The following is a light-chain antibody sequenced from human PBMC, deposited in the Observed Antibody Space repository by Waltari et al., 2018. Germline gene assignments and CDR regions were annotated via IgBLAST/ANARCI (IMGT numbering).Light chain of an antibody. CDR3: QTGGHGTWV. J-gene: IGLJ3*02. CDR1: SGHSSNI. CDR2: VNSDGSP. Sequence: QLVLTQSPSASASLGASVRLTCTLDSGHSSNIVAWVQQQPEKGPRCLLTVNSDGSPTKGDEIPARFSGSSSGAERYLTISSLQSEDEADYFCQTGGHGTWVFGGGTKLTVL. V-gene: IGLV4-69*01.